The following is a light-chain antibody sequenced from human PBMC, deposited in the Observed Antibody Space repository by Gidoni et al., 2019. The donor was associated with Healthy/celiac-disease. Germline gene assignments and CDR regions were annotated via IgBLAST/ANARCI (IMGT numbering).Light chain of an antibody. CDR1: SSNIGAGYD. CDR3: QSYDSSLSGSV. J-gene: IGLJ2*01. Sequence: QSVLTQPPSVSRAPGQLVTISCTGSSSNIGAGYDVHWYQQLPGTAPKLLIYGNSNRPSGVPDRFSGSKSGTSASLAITGLQAEDEADYYCQSYDSSLSGSVFGGGTKLTVL. V-gene: IGLV1-40*01. CDR2: GNS.